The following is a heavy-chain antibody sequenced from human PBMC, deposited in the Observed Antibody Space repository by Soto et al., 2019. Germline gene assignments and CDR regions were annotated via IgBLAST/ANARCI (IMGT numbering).Heavy chain of an antibody. CDR2: ISYDGSNK. CDR1: GFTFSSYG. V-gene: IGHV3-30*18. D-gene: IGHD1-26*01. J-gene: IGHJ4*02. Sequence: QVQLVESGGGVVQPGRSLRLSCAASGFTFSSYGMHWVRQAPGKGLEWVAVISYDGSNKYYADSVKGRFTISRDNSKNTRYLQMNSLRAEDTAVYYCAKDPRHYSGSYYWGQGTLVTVSS. CDR3: AKDPRHYSGSYY.